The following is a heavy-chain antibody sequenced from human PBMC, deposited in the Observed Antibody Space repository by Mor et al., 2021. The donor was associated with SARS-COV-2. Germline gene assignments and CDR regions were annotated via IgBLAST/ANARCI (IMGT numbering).Heavy chain of an antibody. Sequence: GEGLEYVSAISGNGGITYYADSMKGRLTISRDNSKNTLYLQMSSLRAADTAVYYCVRDETFDYWGQGTLVTVSS. CDR3: VRDETFDY. V-gene: IGHV3-64D*06. J-gene: IGHJ4*02. CDR2: ISGNGGIT.